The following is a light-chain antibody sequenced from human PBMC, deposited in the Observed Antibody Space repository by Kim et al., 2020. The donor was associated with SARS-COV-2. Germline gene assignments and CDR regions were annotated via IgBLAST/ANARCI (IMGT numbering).Light chain of an antibody. Sequence: LEQTGTITCKGDVPRSYYARWCQQKPGLALILVIYGKTTRPSGIPARFSGSSSGNTASLTITGAQAEDEADYYCNPRDSSGNHLVFGGGTQLTVL. V-gene: IGLV3-19*01. CDR2: GKT. J-gene: IGLJ2*01. CDR1: VPRSYY. CDR3: NPRDSSGNHLV.